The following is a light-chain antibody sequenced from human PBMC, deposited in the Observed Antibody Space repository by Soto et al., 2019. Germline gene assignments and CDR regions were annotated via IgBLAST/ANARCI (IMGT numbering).Light chain of an antibody. Sequence: ETVMTQSPATLSVSPGERATLSCRASQSVSSSYLAWYQQKPGQAPRLLIYGASTRATGIPARFSASGSGTEFTLTISSLQSEDFAIYYCQQYNNWPRGTFGQGTRLEIK. CDR2: GAS. V-gene: IGKV3-15*01. CDR3: QQYNNWPRGT. CDR1: QSVSSSY. J-gene: IGKJ5*01.